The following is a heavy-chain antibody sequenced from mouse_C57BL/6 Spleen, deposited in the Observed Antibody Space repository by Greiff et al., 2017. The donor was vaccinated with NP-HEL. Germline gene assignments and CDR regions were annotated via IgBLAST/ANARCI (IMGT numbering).Heavy chain of an antibody. Sequence: EVHLVESGPGLVKPSQSLSLTCSVTGYSITSGYYWNWIRQFPGNKLEWMGYISYDGSNNYNPSLKNRISITRDTSKNQFFLKLNSVTTEDTATYYCATYYYGSSPFDYWGQGTTLTVSS. J-gene: IGHJ2*01. D-gene: IGHD1-1*01. V-gene: IGHV3-6*01. CDR2: ISYDGSN. CDR1: GYSITSGYY. CDR3: ATYYYGSSPFDY.